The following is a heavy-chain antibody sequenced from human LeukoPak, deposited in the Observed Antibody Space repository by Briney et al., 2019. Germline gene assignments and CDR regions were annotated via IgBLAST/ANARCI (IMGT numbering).Heavy chain of an antibody. J-gene: IGHJ4*02. D-gene: IGHD3-16*01. CDR3: ARGRDAVVLIGAY. V-gene: IGHV3-30*01. Sequence: DSVKGRFTISRDSSKNTLYLQMDSLRTEDTAVYYCARGRDAVVLIGAYWGQGTLVTVSS.